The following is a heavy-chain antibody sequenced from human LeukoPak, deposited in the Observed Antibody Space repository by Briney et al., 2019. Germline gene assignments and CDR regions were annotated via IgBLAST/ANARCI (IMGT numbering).Heavy chain of an antibody. CDR2: IYYSGST. CDR1: GGSISSSSYY. J-gene: IGHJ4*02. Sequence: SETLSLTCTVSGGSISSSSYYWGWIRQPPGKGLEWIGSIYYSGSTYYNPSLKSRVTISVDTSKNQFSLKLSSVTAADTAVYYCARAERGGSSWYFFYYFDYWGQGTLVTVSS. CDR3: ARAERGGSSWYFFYYFDY. D-gene: IGHD6-13*01. V-gene: IGHV4-39*07.